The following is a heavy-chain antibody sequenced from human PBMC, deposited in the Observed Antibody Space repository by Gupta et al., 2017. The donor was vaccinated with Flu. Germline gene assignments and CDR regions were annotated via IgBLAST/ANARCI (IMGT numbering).Heavy chain of an antibody. CDR3: AGYYYDSGVFDY. D-gene: IGHD3-22*01. J-gene: IGHJ4*02. V-gene: IGHV4-39*01. Sequence: WIRQPPGKGLEWIGSIYYSWITYYNPSLKSRVTISVDTSKNQFSLKLSSVTAADTAVYYCAGYYYDSGVFDYWGQGTLVTVSS. CDR2: IYYSWIT.